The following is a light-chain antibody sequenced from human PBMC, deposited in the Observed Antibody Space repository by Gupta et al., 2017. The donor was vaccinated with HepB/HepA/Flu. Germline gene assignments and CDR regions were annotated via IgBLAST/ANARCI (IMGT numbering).Light chain of an antibody. CDR3: QAWDSSTGV. CDR1: TLAHKY. CDR2: KDT. V-gene: IGLV3-1*01. Sequence: SSELTQALSVSVSPGQPATITCSGDTLAHKYAYWYQQKPGQYPLLVIYKDTTRPSGIPERFSGYNSGNTATLTISGTQAMDEDDYYCQAWDSSTGVFGGGTKLTVL. J-gene: IGLJ2*01.